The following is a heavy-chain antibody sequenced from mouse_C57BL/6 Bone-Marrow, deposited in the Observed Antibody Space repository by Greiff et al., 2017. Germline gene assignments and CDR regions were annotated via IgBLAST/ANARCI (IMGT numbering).Heavy chain of an antibody. CDR3: ARRGYYYGSSLDYAMDY. Sequence: VQLQQSGAELARPGASVKLSCKASGYTFTSYGISWVKQRTGQGLEWIGEIYPRSGNTYYNEQFKGKATLTADKSSSTAYMELRSLTSEDSAVYFCARRGYYYGSSLDYAMDYWGQGTSVTVSS. J-gene: IGHJ4*01. CDR2: IYPRSGNT. CDR1: GYTFTSYG. D-gene: IGHD1-1*01. V-gene: IGHV1-81*01.